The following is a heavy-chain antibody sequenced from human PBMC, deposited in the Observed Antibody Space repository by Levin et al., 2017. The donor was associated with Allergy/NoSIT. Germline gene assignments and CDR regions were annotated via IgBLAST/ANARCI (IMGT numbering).Heavy chain of an antibody. Sequence: GESLKISCAASGFTFSDYSMNWVRQAPGKGLEWVASITTGGTYKYYVDSLRGRFTISRDNAMNSLYFRMNSLRAEDTAVYYCARGLGDSLWGQGTLVTVSS. CDR2: ITTGGTYK. J-gene: IGHJ4*02. CDR3: ARGLGDSL. V-gene: IGHV3-21*01. D-gene: IGHD3-16*01. CDR1: GFTFSDYS.